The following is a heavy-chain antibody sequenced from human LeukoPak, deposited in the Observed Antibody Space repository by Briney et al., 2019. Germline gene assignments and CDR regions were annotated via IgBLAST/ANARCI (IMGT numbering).Heavy chain of an antibody. CDR1: GFTFSNAW. Sequence: GGSLRLSCAASGFTFSNAWMSWVRQAPGKGLEWGGRIKSKTDGGTTDYAAPVKGRFTISRDDSKNTLYLQMNSLKTEDTAVYYCTTSAGGWLWFGELSVWGQGTTVTVSS. D-gene: IGHD3-10*01. CDR2: IKSKTDGGTT. J-gene: IGHJ6*02. CDR3: TTSAGGWLWFGELSV. V-gene: IGHV3-15*01.